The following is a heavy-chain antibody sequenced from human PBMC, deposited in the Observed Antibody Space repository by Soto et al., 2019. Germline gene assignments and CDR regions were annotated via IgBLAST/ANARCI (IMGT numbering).Heavy chain of an antibody. V-gene: IGHV3-49*03. CDR1: GFTFGDYA. Sequence: GGSLRLSCTASGFTFGDYAMDWFRQAPGKGPEWVAFIRSNTYGGTTEYAASVRGRFTISRDDSKSIVFLQMNSLKTEDTAVYYCTRGQLGPFDFWGQGTLVTVSS. D-gene: IGHD1-1*01. CDR3: TRGQLGPFDF. J-gene: IGHJ4*02. CDR2: IRSNTYGGTT.